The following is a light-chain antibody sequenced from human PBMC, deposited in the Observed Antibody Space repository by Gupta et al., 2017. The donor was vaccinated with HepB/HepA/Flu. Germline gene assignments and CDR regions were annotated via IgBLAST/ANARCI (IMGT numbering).Light chain of an antibody. CDR3: QSLENRRSGVV. J-gene: IGLJ2*01. Sequence: QSVLTQPPSVSGAPGQMVTISCTGSKSNIGAGFDVQWYHHLPGTAPKLLVYGSNNRPSGIPDRISASKSVTTASLAITGLQAEDEADYYCQSLENRRSGVVFGGGTKLTVL. CDR1: KSNIGAGFD. V-gene: IGLV1-40*01. CDR2: GSN.